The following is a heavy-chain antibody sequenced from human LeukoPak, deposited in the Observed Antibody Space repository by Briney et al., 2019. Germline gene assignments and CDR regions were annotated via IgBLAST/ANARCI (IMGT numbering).Heavy chain of an antibody. CDR3: ARRRGWPNYFDY. Sequence: ASVKVSCKASGYTFTSYDINWVRQATGQGLEWVGWMNPNSGNTGYAQKFQGGVTMTRNTSISTAYMELSSLRSEDTAVYYCARRRGWPNYFDYWGQGTLVTVSS. CDR1: GYTFTSYD. CDR2: MNPNSGNT. V-gene: IGHV1-8*01. J-gene: IGHJ4*02. D-gene: IGHD6-19*01.